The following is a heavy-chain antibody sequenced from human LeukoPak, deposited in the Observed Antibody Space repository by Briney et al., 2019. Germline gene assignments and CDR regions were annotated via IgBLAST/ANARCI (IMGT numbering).Heavy chain of an antibody. CDR3: AKDISSGSRYYFDY. CDR1: GFIFNDYW. Sequence: GGSLRLSCAVSGFIFNDYWMAWVRQAPGKGLEWVSGISWNSGSIGYADSVKGRFTISRDNAKNSLYLQMNSLRAEDTALYYCAKDISSGSRYYFDYWGQGTLVTVSS. CDR2: ISWNSGSI. J-gene: IGHJ4*02. D-gene: IGHD6-19*01. V-gene: IGHV3-9*01.